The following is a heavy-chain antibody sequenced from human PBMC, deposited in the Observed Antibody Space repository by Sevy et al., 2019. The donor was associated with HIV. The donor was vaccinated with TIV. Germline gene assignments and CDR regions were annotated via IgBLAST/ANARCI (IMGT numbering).Heavy chain of an antibody. D-gene: IGHD2-15*01. J-gene: IGHJ3*02. V-gene: IGHV3-23*01. CDR3: AKILGVVVAATGHSAFDI. CDR1: GFTFSSYA. CDR2: ISGSGGST. Sequence: GGSLRLSCAASGFTFSSYAMSWVRQAPGKGLEWVSAISGSGGSTYYADFVKGRFTISRDNSKNTLYLQMNCLRAEDTAVYYCAKILGVVVAATGHSAFDIWGQGTMVTVSS.